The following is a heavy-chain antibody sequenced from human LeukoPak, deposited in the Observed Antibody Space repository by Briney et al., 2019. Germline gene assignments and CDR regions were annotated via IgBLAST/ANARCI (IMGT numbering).Heavy chain of an antibody. CDR1: GFTFSSHW. V-gene: IGHV3-74*01. J-gene: IGHJ6*03. Sequence: PGGSLRLSCAASGFTFSSHWMHWVRQAPGKGLVWVSRINSDGSSTSYADSVKGRFTISRDNAKNTLYLQMNSLRAEDTAVYYCAKGVGATATYYYYYMDVWGKGTTVTVSS. D-gene: IGHD1-26*01. CDR2: INSDGSST. CDR3: AKGVGATATYYYYYMDV.